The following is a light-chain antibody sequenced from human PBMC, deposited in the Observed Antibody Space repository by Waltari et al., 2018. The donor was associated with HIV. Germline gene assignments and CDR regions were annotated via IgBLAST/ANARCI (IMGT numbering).Light chain of an antibody. J-gene: IGLJ1*01. CDR3: AVWDGSLSAYV. CDR1: PSTLGRFN. V-gene: IGLV1-44*01. CDR2: VNN. Sequence: QSVLTQPPSASGAPGQRVTISCSGSPSTLGRFNVHWYQQLPETVPKLLIHVNNYRPSGVPDRFSGSKSGTSASLAISGLQSEDEADYYCAVWDGSLSAYVFGPGTTVTV.